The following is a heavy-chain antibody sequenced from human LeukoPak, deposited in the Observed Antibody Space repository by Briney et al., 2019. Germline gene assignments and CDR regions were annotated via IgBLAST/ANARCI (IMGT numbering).Heavy chain of an antibody. Sequence: SVKVSCKASGGTFSSYGISWVRQAAGQGREWMGGIIPIFGTANYAQKFQDRVTITADESTSTAYMELSSLRSEDTAVYYCARAHYYGSGSYNWFDPWGQGTLVTVSS. J-gene: IGHJ5*02. CDR3: ARAHYYGSGSYNWFDP. V-gene: IGHV1-69*13. CDR1: GGTFSSYG. D-gene: IGHD3-10*01. CDR2: IIPIFGTA.